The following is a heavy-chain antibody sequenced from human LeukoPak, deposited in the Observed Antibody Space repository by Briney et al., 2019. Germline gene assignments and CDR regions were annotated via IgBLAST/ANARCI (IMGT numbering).Heavy chain of an antibody. V-gene: IGHV3-7*01. D-gene: IGHD1-26*01. CDR3: ARNSGTNP. Sequence: GGSLRLSCGASGLTFSGYWMSWVRQPPGKGLEWMAKIKQDGSEKYYVDSVKGRFTISRDNAKNSLYLQMNGLRAEDTAVYYCARNSGTNPWGQGTLVTVSS. CDR2: IKQDGSEK. J-gene: IGHJ5*02. CDR1: GLTFSGYW.